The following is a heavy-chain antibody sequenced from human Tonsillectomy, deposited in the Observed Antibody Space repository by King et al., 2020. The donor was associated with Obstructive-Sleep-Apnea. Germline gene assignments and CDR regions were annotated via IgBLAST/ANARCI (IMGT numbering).Heavy chain of an antibody. CDR1: GFTFSDHY. D-gene: IGHD3-16*02. J-gene: IGHJ6*02. V-gene: IGHV3-11*01. CDR2: ISGSGTTI. Sequence: VQLVESGGDLVKPGGSLRLSCAASGFTFSDHYMTWIRPAPGKGLEWVSYISGSGTTIYYADSLKGRFTISRDNARNSLYLQMNNLRVEDTAVYYCARASFIPNQYYYGTDVWGQGTTVTVSS. CDR3: ARASFIPNQYYYGTDV.